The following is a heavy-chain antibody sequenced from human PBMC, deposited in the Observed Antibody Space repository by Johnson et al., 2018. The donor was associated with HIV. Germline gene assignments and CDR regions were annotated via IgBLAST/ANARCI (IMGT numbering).Heavy chain of an antibody. J-gene: IGHJ3*02. CDR3: ARERWSGELPVAFDI. Sequence: EVQLVESGGGVVRPGGSLRLSCAASGFTVSSNYMSWVRQAPGKGLEWVSVIYSGGSTYYADSVKGRFTISRDNSKNTLYLQMSSLRAEDTAVYFCARERWSGELPVAFDIWGQGTMVTVSS. CDR2: IYSGGST. V-gene: IGHV3-66*01. CDR1: GFTVSSNY. D-gene: IGHD1-26*01.